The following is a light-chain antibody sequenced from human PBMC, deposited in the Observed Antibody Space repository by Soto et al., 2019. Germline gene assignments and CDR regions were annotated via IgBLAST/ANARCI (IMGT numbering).Light chain of an antibody. Sequence: QSVLAQPPSASGNPGQRATISCSGKSSNIGSNPVNWYQQLPGTAPKLLIYSNNQRPSGVPDRFSGSKSGTSASLAISSLQSEDEADYYCAAWDSSLNAHLLFGGGTKVTVL. CDR2: SNN. V-gene: IGLV1-44*01. CDR1: SSNIGSNP. J-gene: IGLJ2*01. CDR3: AAWDSSLNAHLL.